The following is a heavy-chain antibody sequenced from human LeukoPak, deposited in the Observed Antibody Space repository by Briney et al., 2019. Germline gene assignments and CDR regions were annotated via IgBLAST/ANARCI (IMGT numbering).Heavy chain of an antibody. J-gene: IGHJ4*02. V-gene: IGHV1-2*02. D-gene: IGHD3-10*01. CDR2: INPNSGGT. CDR1: GYTFTGYY. CDR3: ARGLRYGSGSYCRDDFDY. Sequence: ASVKVSCKASGYTFTGYYMHWVRQAPGQGLEWMGWINPNSGGTNYAQKFQGRVTMTRDTSISTAYMELSRLRSDDTAVYYCARGLRYGSGSYCRDDFDYWGQGTLVTVSS.